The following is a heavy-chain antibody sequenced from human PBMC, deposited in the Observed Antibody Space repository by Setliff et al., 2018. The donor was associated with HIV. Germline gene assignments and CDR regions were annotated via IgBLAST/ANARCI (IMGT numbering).Heavy chain of an antibody. V-gene: IGHV3-33*06. CDR2: IWYDGSNK. D-gene: IGHD3-3*01. Sequence: PGGSLRLSCAASGFTFSSHGMHWVRQAPGKGLEWVAVIWYDGSNKYYADSVKGRFTISRDNSKNTLYLQMNSLRAEDTAVYYCAKAQWLLSHWGFDPWGQGTLVTVSS. CDR3: AKAQWLLSHWGFDP. CDR1: GFTFSSHG. J-gene: IGHJ5*02.